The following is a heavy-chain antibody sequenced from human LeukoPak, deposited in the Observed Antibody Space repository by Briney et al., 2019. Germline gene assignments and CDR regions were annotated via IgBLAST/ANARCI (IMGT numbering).Heavy chain of an antibody. Sequence: GGSLRLSCEASGFTFDDYGMHWVRQAPGNGLEGVSTTSWNSTSVGYVDSVKGRFTISRAKAKKTLYLQMNSLRPEYTALYYCAKDYGYSSSWYDYWGQGTLVTVSS. J-gene: IGHJ4*02. D-gene: IGHD6-13*01. CDR2: TSWNSTSV. V-gene: IGHV3-9*01. CDR1: GFTFDDYG. CDR3: AKDYGYSSSWYDY.